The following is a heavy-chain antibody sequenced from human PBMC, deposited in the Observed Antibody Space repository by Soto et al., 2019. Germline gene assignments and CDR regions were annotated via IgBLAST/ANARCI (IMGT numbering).Heavy chain of an antibody. J-gene: IGHJ4*02. V-gene: IGHV4-31*03. Sequence: TSETLSLTCTFSDGSISRGGYYWSWIRQHPGKGLEWIGYIYYSGSTYYNPSLKSRVTISVDTSKNQFSLKLSSVTAADTAVYYCARGRLYGSGRVRDNHYFDYWGQGTLVTVSS. CDR2: IYYSGST. CDR1: DGSISRGGYY. CDR3: ARGRLYGSGRVRDNHYFDY. D-gene: IGHD3-10*01.